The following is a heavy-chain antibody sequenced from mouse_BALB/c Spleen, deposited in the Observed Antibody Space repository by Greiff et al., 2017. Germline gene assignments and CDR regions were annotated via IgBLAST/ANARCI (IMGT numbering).Heavy chain of an antibody. CDR3: ARGGIYYDYLDY. V-gene: IGHV5-6-5*01. J-gene: IGHJ2*01. CDR2: ISSGGST. D-gene: IGHD2-4*01. Sequence: EVMLVESGGGLVKPGGSLKLSCAASGFTFSSYAMSWVRQTPEKRLEWVASISSGGSTYYPDSVKGRFTISRDNARNILYLQMSSLRSEDTAMYYCARGGIYYDYLDYWGQGTTLTVSS. CDR1: GFTFSSYA.